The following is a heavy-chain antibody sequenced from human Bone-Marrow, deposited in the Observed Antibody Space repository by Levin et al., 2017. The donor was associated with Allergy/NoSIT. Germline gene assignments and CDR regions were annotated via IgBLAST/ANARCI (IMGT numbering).Heavy chain of an antibody. J-gene: IGHJ5*02. D-gene: IGHD3-10*01. V-gene: IGHV4-59*01. Sequence: SETLSLTCDVSGVAISNYYWTWIRQPPGKGLEWIGYIHGSGDTNYNPSLRRRVPISVDTSKNQFSLLLTSVTAADTAVYYCARVGRGAITLNWFDPWGQGSLVTVSS. CDR2: IHGSGDT. CDR1: GVAISNYY. CDR3: ARVGRGAITLNWFDP.